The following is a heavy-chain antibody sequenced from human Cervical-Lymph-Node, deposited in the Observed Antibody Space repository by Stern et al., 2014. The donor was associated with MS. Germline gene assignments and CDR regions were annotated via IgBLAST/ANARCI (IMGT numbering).Heavy chain of an antibody. CDR2: ISPHTGGA. CDR3: ATHGGSSFQMDV. J-gene: IGHJ6*02. Sequence: VQLVQSGAEVKKPGASVNVSCKASGYSFTDFNTHWVRQAPGPGLEWKGLISPHTGGARYAEKFQGRVTMTRDTSITTAYMELDRLTSDDTAVYYCATHGGSSFQMDVWGQGTTVTVSS. D-gene: IGHD6-13*01. CDR1: GYSFTDFN. V-gene: IGHV1-2*06.